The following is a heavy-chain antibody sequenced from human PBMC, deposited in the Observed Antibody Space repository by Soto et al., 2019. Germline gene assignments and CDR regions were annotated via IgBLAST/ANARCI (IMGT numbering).Heavy chain of an antibody. CDR3: ARVPSTNNYYYCMDV. V-gene: IGHV3-23*01. Sequence: GGSLRLSCAASGVTFSIYAMSWVRQAPGKGLEWVSSISAGGGSTYSAASVKGRFTISRDNSKNTLYLQMNSLRAEDTAVYYCARVPSTNNYYYCMDVWGKGTTVTVSS. CDR2: ISAGGGST. J-gene: IGHJ6*03. D-gene: IGHD2-8*01. CDR1: GVTFSIYA.